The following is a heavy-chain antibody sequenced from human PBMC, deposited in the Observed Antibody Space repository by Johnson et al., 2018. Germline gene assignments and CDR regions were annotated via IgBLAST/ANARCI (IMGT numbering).Heavy chain of an antibody. CDR3: AKDGLYGSTSLSLYYYGMDV. V-gene: IGHV3-30*18. J-gene: IGHJ6*02. Sequence: QVQLVESGGGVVQPGRSLKLSCAASRFTFSTYAMHWVRQAPGKGMEWVAVISYDGSKKYHVDSVKVRFTISRDNSKNTLYVQMNSLRAEDTAVYYCAKDGLYGSTSLSLYYYGMDVWGQGTTVTVSS. CDR2: ISYDGSKK. D-gene: IGHD2-2*01. CDR1: RFTFSTYA.